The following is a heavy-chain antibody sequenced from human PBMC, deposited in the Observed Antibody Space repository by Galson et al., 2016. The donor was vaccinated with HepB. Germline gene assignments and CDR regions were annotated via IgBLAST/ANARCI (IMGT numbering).Heavy chain of an antibody. CDR3: ARVFSSSWFYYFDF. D-gene: IGHD6-13*01. CDR2: IYYSGIT. J-gene: IGHJ4*02. CDR1: GGSVNSGRYY. Sequence: SETLSLTCTVSGGSVNSGRYYWSWLRQPPGKGLEWIGYIYYSGITNYNPSLKSRVAISVDTSKNQFSLKLTSVTAADTAVYYCARVFSSSWFYYFDFWGQGSQVTVSS. V-gene: IGHV4-61*01.